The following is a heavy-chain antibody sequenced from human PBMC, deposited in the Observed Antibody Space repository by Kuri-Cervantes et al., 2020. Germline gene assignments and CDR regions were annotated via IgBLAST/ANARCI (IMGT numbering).Heavy chain of an antibody. CDR1: GFTINNYA. D-gene: IGHD6-19*01. CDR2: VSGHGQNK. CDR3: AKEGSWSGWPMEYFQH. V-gene: IGHV3-23*01. Sequence: GESLKISCAASGFTINNYAMNWVRQAPGKGLEWVSTVSGHGQNKYYADSVKGRFTISRDKSQNTVYLQMNSLRAEDTAVYYCAKEGSWSGWPMEYFQHWGQGTLVTVSS. J-gene: IGHJ1*01.